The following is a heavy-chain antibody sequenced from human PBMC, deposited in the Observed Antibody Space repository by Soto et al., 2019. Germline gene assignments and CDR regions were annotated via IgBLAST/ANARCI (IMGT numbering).Heavy chain of an antibody. J-gene: IGHJ4*02. V-gene: IGHV3-33*01. CDR2: IWYDGSNK. D-gene: IGHD6-19*01. CDR1: GFTFSSYG. Sequence: QVQLVESGGGVVQPGRSLRLSCAASGFTFSSYGMHWVRQAPGKGLEWVAGIWYDGSNKYYADSVKGRFTISRDNSKNTLYLQMNSLRAEETAVYYCARTLPEYCSGWYLDYWGQGTLVTVSS. CDR3: ARTLPEYCSGWYLDY.